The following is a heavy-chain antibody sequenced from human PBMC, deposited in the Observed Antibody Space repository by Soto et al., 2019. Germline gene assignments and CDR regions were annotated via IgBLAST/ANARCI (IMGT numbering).Heavy chain of an antibody. CDR3: AKEPDSSGYHRDHAFDI. Sequence: GGSLRLSCAASGFTFDDYAMHWVRQAPGKGLEWVSGISWNSGSIGYADSVKGRFTISRDNAKNSLYLQMNSLRAEDTALYYCAKEPDSSGYHRDHAFDIWGQGKMVTVSS. CDR2: ISWNSGSI. V-gene: IGHV3-9*01. D-gene: IGHD3-22*01. CDR1: GFTFDDYA. J-gene: IGHJ3*02.